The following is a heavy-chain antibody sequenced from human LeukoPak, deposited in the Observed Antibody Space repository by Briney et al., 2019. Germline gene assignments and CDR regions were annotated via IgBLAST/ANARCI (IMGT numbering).Heavy chain of an antibody. CDR3: ARDKNGIAAAFDI. Sequence: GGSLRLSCAASGFTFSGYGMHWVRQAPGKGLEWVAVISYDGSNKYYADSVKGRFTISRDSSKNTLYLQMNSLRAEDTAVYYCARDKNGIAAAFDIWGQGTMVTVSS. D-gene: IGHD6-13*01. CDR2: ISYDGSNK. J-gene: IGHJ3*02. CDR1: GFTFSGYG. V-gene: IGHV3-30*03.